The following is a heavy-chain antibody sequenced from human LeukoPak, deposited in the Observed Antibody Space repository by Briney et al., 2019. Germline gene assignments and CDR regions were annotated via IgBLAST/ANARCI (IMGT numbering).Heavy chain of an antibody. V-gene: IGHV4-59*01. D-gene: IGHD6-19*01. J-gene: IGHJ6*04. CDR1: GGSISSYY. CDR3: ARFPMYSSGWRGEHRDV. CDR2: IYYSGST. Sequence: PSETLSLTCTVSGGSISSYYWSWIRQPPGKGLEWIGYIYYSGSTNYNPSLKSRVTISVDTSKNQFSLKLSSVTAAGTAVYSCARFPMYSSGWRGEHRDVWGKGTTVTVSS.